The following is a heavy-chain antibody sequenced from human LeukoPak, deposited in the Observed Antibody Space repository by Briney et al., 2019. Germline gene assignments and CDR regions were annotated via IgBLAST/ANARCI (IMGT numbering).Heavy chain of an antibody. CDR1: GFTFGTFW. V-gene: IGHV4-59*12. CDR3: ASRVVEAASFDWLLYEDY. Sequence: GSLRLSCAASGFTFGTFWMSWIRQPPGKGLEWIGYIYYTGSTNYNPSLKSRVTISVDMSKNQFSLKLSSVTAADTAVYYCASRVVEAASFDWLLYEDYWGQGTLVTVSS. J-gene: IGHJ4*02. CDR2: IYYTGST. D-gene: IGHD3-9*01.